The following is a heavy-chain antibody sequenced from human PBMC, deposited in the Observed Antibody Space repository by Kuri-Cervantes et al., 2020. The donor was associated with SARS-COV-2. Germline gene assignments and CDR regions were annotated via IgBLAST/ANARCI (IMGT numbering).Heavy chain of an antibody. D-gene: IGHD2/OR15-2a*01. Sequence: GSLRLSCNVSGDSMSRRYWNWIRQPPGRGLEWIGYIYYSGSTNYNPSLKSRVTISVDTSRNQFSLKLRSVTAADTAVYYCVRDLRIWGFDPWGQGTLVTDSS. CDR1: GDSMSRRY. J-gene: IGHJ5*02. CDR2: IYYSGST. V-gene: IGHV4-59*11. CDR3: VRDLRIWGFDP.